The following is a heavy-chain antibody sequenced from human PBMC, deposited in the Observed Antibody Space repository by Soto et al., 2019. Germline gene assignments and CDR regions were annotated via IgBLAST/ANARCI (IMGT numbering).Heavy chain of an antibody. J-gene: IGHJ4*02. Sequence: QVQMQESGPGLVKPSETLSLSCSVSGGPINSDYWSWIRQPPGKGLEWLANIHYSGTTTYNPSLDSRITITIRTPKNQFFLRLSSVGAADTAFYYCTRGGGWLPEDGGQGTLVTVSS. CDR2: IHYSGTT. CDR3: TRGGGWLPED. V-gene: IGHV4-59*01. D-gene: IGHD5-12*01. CDR1: GGPINSDY.